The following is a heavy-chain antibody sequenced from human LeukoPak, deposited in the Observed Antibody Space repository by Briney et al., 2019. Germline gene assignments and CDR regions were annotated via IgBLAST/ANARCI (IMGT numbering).Heavy chain of an antibody. Sequence: GGSLRLSCAASGFTFSSYSMNWVRQAPGKGLEWVSSISSSSSYIYYADSVKGRFTISRDNAKNSLYLQMNSLRAEDTAVNYCARPRGNGFDYWGQGTLVTVSS. D-gene: IGHD3-10*01. CDR2: ISSSSSYI. CDR1: GFTFSSYS. CDR3: ARPRGNGFDY. J-gene: IGHJ4*02. V-gene: IGHV3-21*01.